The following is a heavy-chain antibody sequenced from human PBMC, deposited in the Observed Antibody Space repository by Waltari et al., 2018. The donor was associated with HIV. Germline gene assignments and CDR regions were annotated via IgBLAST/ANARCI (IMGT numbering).Heavy chain of an antibody. CDR1: GGSFSGYY. Sequence: QVQLQQWGAGLLKPSETLSLTCAVYGGSFSGYYWSWIRQPPGKGLEWLGDINHSGSTNYNPSLKSRVTRSVDTAKNQFSLKLSSVTAADTAVYYCARGPYRALRYFDWLYWFDPWGQGTLVTVSS. CDR2: INHSGST. V-gene: IGHV4-34*01. J-gene: IGHJ5*02. D-gene: IGHD3-9*01. CDR3: ARGPYRALRYFDWLYWFDP.